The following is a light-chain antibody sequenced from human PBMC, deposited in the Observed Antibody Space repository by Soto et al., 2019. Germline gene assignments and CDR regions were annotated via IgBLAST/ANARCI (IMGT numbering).Light chain of an antibody. CDR1: QGISSY. Sequence: RLTPIPSFLSPSVGDRVTLTFLASQGISSYLAWYQQKPGKAPKLLIYAASTLQSGVPSRFSGSGSGTEFTLTISSLQPEDFATYYCQQLNSYPRTFGQGTKVDI. CDR2: AAS. CDR3: QQLNSYPRT. V-gene: IGKV1-9*01. J-gene: IGKJ1*01.